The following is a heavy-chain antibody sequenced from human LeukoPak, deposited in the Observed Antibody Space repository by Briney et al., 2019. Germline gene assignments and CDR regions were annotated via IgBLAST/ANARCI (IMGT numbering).Heavy chain of an antibody. CDR3: ARGAYYDFWSGSGGFDY. CDR1: GFTFSSYW. Sequence: GGSLRLSCAASGFTFSSYWMSWVRQAPGKGLEWVANIKQDGSEKYYVDSVKGRFTISRDNAKNSLYLQMNSLRAEDTAVYYCARGAYYDFWSGSGGFDYWGQGTLATVSS. J-gene: IGHJ4*02. V-gene: IGHV3-7*01. CDR2: IKQDGSEK. D-gene: IGHD3-3*01.